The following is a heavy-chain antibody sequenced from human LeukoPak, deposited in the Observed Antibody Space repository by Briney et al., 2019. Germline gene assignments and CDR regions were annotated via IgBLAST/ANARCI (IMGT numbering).Heavy chain of an antibody. V-gene: IGHV4-59*01. D-gene: IGHD2-2*01. CDR3: ARDYSSSRDDVGYIDY. CDR1: GGSMSSYY. Sequence: SETLSLTCTVSGGSMSSYYWSWIRQPPGEGPEWIGYIFYSGSTSYNPSLKSRVTISIHTSKNQFSLKLSSVTAADTAVYYCARDYSSSRDDVGYIDYWGQGSLVTVSS. CDR2: IFYSGST. J-gene: IGHJ4*02.